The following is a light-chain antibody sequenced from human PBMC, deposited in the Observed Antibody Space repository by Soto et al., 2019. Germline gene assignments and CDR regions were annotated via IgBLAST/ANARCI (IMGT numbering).Light chain of an antibody. CDR2: AAS. Sequence: DIQMTQSPSSLSASVGDRVTITCRASQGIRNGLGWYQQKPGKAPKRLIYAASSLQSGGPSRFSGSGSGTEFTLTSSSLQPEDFATYYCLQHNSYPRTFGEGTKVEI. CDR1: QGIRNG. V-gene: IGKV1-17*01. J-gene: IGKJ1*01. CDR3: LQHNSYPRT.